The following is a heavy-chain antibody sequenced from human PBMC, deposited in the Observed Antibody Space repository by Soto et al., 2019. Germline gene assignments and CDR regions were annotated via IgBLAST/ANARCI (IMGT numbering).Heavy chain of an antibody. V-gene: IGHV4-34*01. CDR2: INHSGST. J-gene: IGHJ5*02. CDR1: GGSFSGYY. CDR3: AKDGWFDP. Sequence: SETLSLTCAVYGGSFSGYYWSWIRQPPGKGLEWIGEINHSGSTNYNPSFKSRVSISVDTSKNQYSLKPSSVTAADTAVYYCAKDGWFDPWGQGTLVTVSS.